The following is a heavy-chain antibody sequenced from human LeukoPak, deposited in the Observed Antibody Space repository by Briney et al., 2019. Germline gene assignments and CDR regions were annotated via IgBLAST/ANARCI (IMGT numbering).Heavy chain of an antibody. D-gene: IGHD2-15*01. J-gene: IGHJ4*02. V-gene: IGHV1-2*02. Sequence: GASVTVSCTASGYTFTGYYMHWVRQAPGQGIEWMGWINPNSGGTNYAQKFQGRVTMTRDTSISTAYMELSRLRSDDTAVYYCANLGYCSGGSCYSFDYWGQGTLVTVSS. CDR1: GYTFTGYY. CDR3: ANLGYCSGGSCYSFDY. CDR2: INPNSGGT.